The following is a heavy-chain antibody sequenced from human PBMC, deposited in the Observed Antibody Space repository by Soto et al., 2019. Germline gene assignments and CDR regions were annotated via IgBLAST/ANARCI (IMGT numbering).Heavy chain of an antibody. J-gene: IGHJ4*02. CDR1: GLAFSNYA. D-gene: IGHD5-18*01. Sequence: GGSLRLSCAASGLAFSNYAISWVRQAPGKGLEWVSTIIASGYSAYYGGAVKGRFTTSRDNSKSTLYLQMNRLRADDTAVYYCAKGEQLWEPLDHWGQGTQVTVSS. V-gene: IGHV3-23*01. CDR2: IIASGYSA. CDR3: AKGEQLWEPLDH.